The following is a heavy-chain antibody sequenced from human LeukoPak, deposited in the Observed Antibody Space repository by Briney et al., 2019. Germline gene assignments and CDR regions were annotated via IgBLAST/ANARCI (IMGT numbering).Heavy chain of an antibody. D-gene: IGHD6-13*01. CDR1: GFTFSSYW. J-gene: IGHJ4*02. CDR3: ARGESISSWSTFDY. Sequence: GGSLGLSCAASGFTFSSYWMHWVRQTPGKGLVWVSRINRDGSSATYADSVKGRFTISRDNAKNTLYLQMNSLRAEDTAVYYCARGESISSWSTFDYWGQGTLVTVSS. CDR2: INRDGSSA. V-gene: IGHV3-74*01.